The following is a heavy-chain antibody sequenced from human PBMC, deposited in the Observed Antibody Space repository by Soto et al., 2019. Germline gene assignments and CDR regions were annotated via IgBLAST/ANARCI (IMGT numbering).Heavy chain of an antibody. J-gene: IGHJ6*02. CDR2: IYPGDSDT. CDR1: YSGTDYG. Sequence: YSGTDYGSGWIIQMPGKGLEGMGIIYPGDSDTRYSPSFQGQVTISADKSISTAYLQWSSLKASDTAMYYCARYYYDSSGYFPLGYYGMDVWGQGTTVTVSS. CDR3: ARYYYDSSGYFPLGYYGMDV. V-gene: IGHV5-51*01. D-gene: IGHD3-22*01.